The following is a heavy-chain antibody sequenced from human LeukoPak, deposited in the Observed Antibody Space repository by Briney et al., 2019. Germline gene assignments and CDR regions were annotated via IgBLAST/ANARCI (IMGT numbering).Heavy chain of an antibody. D-gene: IGHD6-13*01. CDR2: INPNTGNQ. CDR1: LYTFTRYV. V-gene: IGHV7-4-1*02. CDR3: ARVSSSWYSAGDDAFDS. J-gene: IGHJ3*02. Sequence: ASVKVSCMPSLYTFTRYVMHWVRPPAGRGREWVGWINPNTGNQTHAPGLPGRFVFSLDTSVSPASLQISSLKAQDTAVYYCARVSSSWYSAGDDAFDSGGEGTMVTASS.